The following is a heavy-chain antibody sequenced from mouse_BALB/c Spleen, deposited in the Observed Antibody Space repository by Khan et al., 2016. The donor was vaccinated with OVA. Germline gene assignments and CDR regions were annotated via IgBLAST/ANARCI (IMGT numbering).Heavy chain of an antibody. CDR3: TRLAYYYGSKGFAY. Sequence: EVQLQQSGGDLVKPGGSLKLSCAASGFTFSTYGMSWVRQAPDKRLEWVATVSTGGSYTYYPDSVKGRFTISRDNAKNTLYLQMSGLRSEDTARFYCTRLAYYYGSKGFAYWGQGTLVTVSA. CDR1: GFTFSTYG. D-gene: IGHD1-1*01. J-gene: IGHJ3*01. V-gene: IGHV5-6*01. CDR2: VSTGGSYT.